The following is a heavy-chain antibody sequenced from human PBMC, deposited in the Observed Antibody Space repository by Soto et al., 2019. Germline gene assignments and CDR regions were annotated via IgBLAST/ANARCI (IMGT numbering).Heavy chain of an antibody. Sequence: EVQLLDSGGGLVQPGGSLRLSCAASGFTFRSYAMSWVRQAPGKGLEWVSSISGTGYSTYYADSVKGRFTISRDNSESTLYLQMNTLRGADTAVYYCAKLKGWNDFWRGYNLHFDWWGRGTLVTVSP. V-gene: IGHV3-23*01. CDR1: GFTFRSYA. CDR2: ISGTGYST. CDR3: AKLKGWNDFWRGYNLHFDW. D-gene: IGHD3-3*01. J-gene: IGHJ4*02.